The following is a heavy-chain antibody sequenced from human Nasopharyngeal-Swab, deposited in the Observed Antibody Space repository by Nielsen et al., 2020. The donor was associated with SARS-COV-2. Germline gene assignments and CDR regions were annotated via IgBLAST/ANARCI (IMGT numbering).Heavy chain of an antibody. J-gene: IGHJ6*03. CDR1: GGSFSAYY. CDR3: ARGLSGIVPAPILGLGPYYSYYYMDV. D-gene: IGHD2-2*01. V-gene: IGHV4-34*01. CDR2: INHSGST. Sequence: SETLSPTFAVYGGSFSAYYWGWIRQPPGKGLEWIAEINHSGSTNYNPSLKSRVTLSVDTSMNQFSLELSSVTAADTAVYYCARGLSGIVPAPILGLGPYYSYYYMDVWGKGTTVTVSS.